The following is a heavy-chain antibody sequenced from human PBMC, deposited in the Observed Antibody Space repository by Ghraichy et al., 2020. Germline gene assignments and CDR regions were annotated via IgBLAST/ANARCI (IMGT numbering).Heavy chain of an antibody. D-gene: IGHD5-18*01. CDR3: ARGYGPHYYNYGMDV. Sequence: SQTLLLTCTVSGGSISSYYWSWIRQPPGKGLEWIGYIYYTGSTNYNPSLKSRVTISLDMSKKQFSLNLSSVTAADTAVYYCARGYGPHYYNYGMDVWAQGTTVTVSS. V-gene: IGHV4-59*01. J-gene: IGHJ6*02. CDR2: IYYTGST. CDR1: GGSISSYY.